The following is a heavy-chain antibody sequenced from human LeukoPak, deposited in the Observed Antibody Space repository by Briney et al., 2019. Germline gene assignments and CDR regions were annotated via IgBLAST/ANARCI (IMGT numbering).Heavy chain of an antibody. Sequence: SDTLSLICGVSGGSISSTNWWTWIRPPPGKGLEWIGEVHLDGRTNYNPSLESRLTMSVDLSENHISLKLTSVTAADTAVYYCAREGGFYRPLDYTGQGTLVTVSS. J-gene: IGHJ4*02. CDR1: GGSISSTNW. D-gene: IGHD3-3*01. CDR2: VHLDGRT. CDR3: AREGGFYRPLDY. V-gene: IGHV4-4*02.